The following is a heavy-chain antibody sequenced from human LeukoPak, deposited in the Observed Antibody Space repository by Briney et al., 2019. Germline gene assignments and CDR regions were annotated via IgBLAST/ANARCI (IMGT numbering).Heavy chain of an antibody. J-gene: IGHJ4*02. Sequence: SETLSLTCTVSGGSISSYYWSWIRQPPGKGLEWIGYIYYSGSTNYNPSLKSRVTISVDTSQNQFSLKLSSVTAADTAVYYCARDRGTYLSFDYWGQGTLVTVSS. V-gene: IGHV4-59*01. D-gene: IGHD1-1*01. CDR1: GGSISSYY. CDR2: IYYSGST. CDR3: ARDRGTYLSFDY.